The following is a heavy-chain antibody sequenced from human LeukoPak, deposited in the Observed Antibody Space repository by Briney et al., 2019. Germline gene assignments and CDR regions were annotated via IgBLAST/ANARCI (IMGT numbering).Heavy chain of an antibody. Sequence: SETLSLTCTVSGGSISSGDYYWSWIRQPPGKGLEWIGYIYYSGSTYYNPSLKSRVTISVDTSKNQFSLKLSSVTAADTAVYYCARTEKWFGDPLGAFDIWGQGTMVTVSS. CDR3: ARTEKWFGDPLGAFDI. CDR1: GGSISSGDYY. CDR2: IYYSGST. V-gene: IGHV4-30-4*01. J-gene: IGHJ3*02. D-gene: IGHD3-10*01.